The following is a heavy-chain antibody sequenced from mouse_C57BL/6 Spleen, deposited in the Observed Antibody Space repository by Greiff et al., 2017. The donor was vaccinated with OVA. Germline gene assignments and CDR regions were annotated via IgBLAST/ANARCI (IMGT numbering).Heavy chain of an antibody. CDR1: GYAFSSSW. D-gene: IGHD3-3*01. CDR3: ARGDGFDY. Sequence: VQLQQSGPELVKPGASVKISCKASGYAFSSSWMNWVKQRPGKGLEWIGRIYPGDGDTNYNGKFKGKATLTADKSSSTAYMQLSSLTSEDSAVYFCARGDGFDYWGQGTTLTVSS. V-gene: IGHV1-82*01. CDR2: IYPGDGDT. J-gene: IGHJ2*01.